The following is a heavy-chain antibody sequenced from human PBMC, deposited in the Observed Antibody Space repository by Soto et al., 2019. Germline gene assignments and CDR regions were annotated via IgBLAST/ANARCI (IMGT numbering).Heavy chain of an antibody. CDR2: IKQDGSEK. D-gene: IGHD3-10*01. CDR1: GFTFSSYW. CDR3: ARALVTMVRGVIIENWFGP. V-gene: IGHV3-7*01. J-gene: IGHJ5*02. Sequence: GGSLRLSCAASGFTFSSYWMSWVRQAPGKGLEWVANIKQDGSEKYYVDSVKGRFTISRDNAKNSLYLQMNSLRAEDTAVYYCARALVTMVRGVIIENWFGPWGQGTLVTVSS.